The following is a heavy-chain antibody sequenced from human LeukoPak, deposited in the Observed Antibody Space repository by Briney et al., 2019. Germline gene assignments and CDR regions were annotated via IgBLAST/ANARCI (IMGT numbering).Heavy chain of an antibody. D-gene: IGHD5-24*01. CDR2: IYSGTTT. J-gene: IGHJ4*02. CDR3: VRVASREFDY. V-gene: IGHV3-66*01. Sequence: GGSLRLSCAASRFTVSSNYMSWVRQAPGKGLEWVSIIYSGTTTYYADSVKGRFTISRDNSKNTLYLQMSSLRAEDTAVYYCVRVASREFDYWGQGTLVTVSS. CDR1: RFTVSSNY.